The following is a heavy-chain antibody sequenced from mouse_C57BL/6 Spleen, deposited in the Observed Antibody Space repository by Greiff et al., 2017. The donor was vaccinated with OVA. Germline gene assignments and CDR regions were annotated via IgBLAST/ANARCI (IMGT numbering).Heavy chain of an antibody. CDR2: ISSGSSTI. D-gene: IGHD1-1*01. J-gene: IGHJ4*01. Sequence: VQLKEPGGGLVKPGASLKLSCAASGFTFSDYGMHWVRQAPEKGLEWVAYISSGSSTIYYADTVKGRFTISRDNAKNTLFLQMTSLRSEDSAMYYCARCYGDYAMDYWGQGTSVTVSS. CDR1: GFTFSDYG. V-gene: IGHV5-17*01. CDR3: ARCYGDYAMDY.